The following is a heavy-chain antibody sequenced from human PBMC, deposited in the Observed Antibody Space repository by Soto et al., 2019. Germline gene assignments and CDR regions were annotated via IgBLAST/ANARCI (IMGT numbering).Heavy chain of an antibody. J-gene: IGHJ4*02. CDR1: GFSFSSYW. CDR2: IKSDGRST. D-gene: IGHD3-3*01. V-gene: IGHV3-74*01. Sequence: EVQLVESGGGLVQPGGSLRLSCAASGFSFSSYWMHWVRQAPGKGLVWVARIKSDGRSTNYADSVKGRFTISRDSARNTLYLQMDSLRAEDTAVYYCASMAPGSGYYYLDYCGQGTLVTVSS. CDR3: ASMAPGSGYYYLDY.